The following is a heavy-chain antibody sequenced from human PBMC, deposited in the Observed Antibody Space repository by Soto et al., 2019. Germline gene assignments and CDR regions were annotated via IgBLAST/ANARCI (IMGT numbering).Heavy chain of an antibody. D-gene: IGHD6-19*01. V-gene: IGHV3-23*01. Sequence: PGGSLRLSCAASGFTFNTYAMSWVRQAPGKGLEWVSVISDSGGRTSYADSVKGRFTISRDNSKNTLYLQMNSLRAEDTAVYFCVKEVVSNGWTHFDCWGQGTLVTVSS. J-gene: IGHJ4*02. CDR2: ISDSGGRT. CDR3: VKEVVSNGWTHFDC. CDR1: GFTFNTYA.